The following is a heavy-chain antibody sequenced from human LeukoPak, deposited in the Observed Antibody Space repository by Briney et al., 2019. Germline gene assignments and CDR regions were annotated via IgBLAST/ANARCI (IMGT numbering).Heavy chain of an antibody. CDR1: GFTVSSNY. Sequence: GGSLRLSCAASGFTVSSNYMSWVRQAPGKGLEWVSVIYSGGSTYYADSVKGRFTISRDNSKNTLYLQMNSLRAEDTAVYYCARELGRPGYWYFDLWGRGTLVTVSS. V-gene: IGHV3-66*01. J-gene: IGHJ2*01. D-gene: IGHD3-10*01. CDR2: IYSGGST. CDR3: ARELGRPGYWYFDL.